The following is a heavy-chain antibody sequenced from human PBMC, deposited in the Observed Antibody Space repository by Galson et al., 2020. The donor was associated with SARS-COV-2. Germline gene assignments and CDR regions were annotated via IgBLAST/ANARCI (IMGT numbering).Heavy chain of an antibody. CDR2: IDWDDDE. J-gene: IGHJ4*02. V-gene: IGHV2-70*11. D-gene: IGHD6-19*01. Sequence: ESGPTLVQPTQTLTLTCTFSGSSLTTSAMCVGWIRQPPGKALERLARIDWDDDEYYSASLKTRLTISKDTSKNQVVLTMTNMDPVDTATYYCARIDSSGCRGNYWGQGTLGTVSS. CDR1: GSSLTTSAMC. CDR3: ARIDSSGCRGNY.